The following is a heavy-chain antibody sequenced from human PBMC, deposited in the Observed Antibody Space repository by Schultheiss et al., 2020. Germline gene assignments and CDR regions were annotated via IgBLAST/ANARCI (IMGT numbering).Heavy chain of an antibody. D-gene: IGHD7-27*01. V-gene: IGHV3-30*03. Sequence: GSLRLSCAASGFTFSSYSMNWVRQAPGRGLEWVAIISSDGTHKFYADSMKGRFTISRDNSQNTLYLQINSLGPEDTGVYYCARDQTGAMDAAFDIWGQGTMVTVSS. CDR1: GFTFSSYS. CDR2: ISSDGTHK. CDR3: ARDQTGAMDAAFDI. J-gene: IGHJ3*02.